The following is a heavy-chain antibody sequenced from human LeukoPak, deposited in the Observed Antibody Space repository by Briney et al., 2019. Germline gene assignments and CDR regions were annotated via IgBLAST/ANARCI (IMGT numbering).Heavy chain of an antibody. V-gene: IGHV4-4*07. CDR3: ARGLGDYYDSSGYEYYFDY. J-gene: IGHJ4*02. Sequence: PSETLSLTCTVSGGSISRYYWSWIRQPAGKGLEWIGRIYTSGSTNYNPSLKSRITMSVDTSKNQFSLKLSSVTAADTAVYYCARGLGDYYDSSGYEYYFDYWGQGTLVTVSS. CDR1: GGSISRYY. D-gene: IGHD3-22*01. CDR2: IYTSGST.